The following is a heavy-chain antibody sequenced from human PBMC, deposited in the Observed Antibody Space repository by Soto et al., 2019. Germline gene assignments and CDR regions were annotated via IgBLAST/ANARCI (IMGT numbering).Heavy chain of an antibody. Sequence: ASVKVSCKASGYTFTSYGISWVRQAPGQGLEWMGWISAYNGNTNYAQKLQGRVTMTTDTSTSTAYMELRSLRSDDTAVYYCARDFRELWFGELSLYYYYYGMDVWRQGTTVTVSS. CDR1: GYTFTSYG. CDR2: ISAYNGNT. V-gene: IGHV1-18*01. D-gene: IGHD3-10*01. J-gene: IGHJ6*02. CDR3: ARDFRELWFGELSLYYYYYGMDV.